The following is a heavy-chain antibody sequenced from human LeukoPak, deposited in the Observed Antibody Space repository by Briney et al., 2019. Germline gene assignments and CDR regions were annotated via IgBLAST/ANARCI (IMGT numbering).Heavy chain of an antibody. Sequence: ASVKLSCKVSGYTFTDYYMHWVRQAPGKGLAWMGLLNLESGKTLYTEKFQGRVTITADTSTDTAYMELSSLRSEDTAVCYCATAPNWNYWNWFDPWGQGTLVTVSS. D-gene: IGHD1-7*01. CDR3: ATAPNWNYWNWFDP. J-gene: IGHJ5*02. CDR2: LNLESGKT. CDR1: GYTFTDYY. V-gene: IGHV1-69-2*01.